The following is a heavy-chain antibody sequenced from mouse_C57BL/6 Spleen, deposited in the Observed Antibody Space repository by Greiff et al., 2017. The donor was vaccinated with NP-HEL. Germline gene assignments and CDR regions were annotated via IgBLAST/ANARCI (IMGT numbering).Heavy chain of an antibody. Sequence: EVHLVESGGGLVQSGRSLRLSCATSGFTFSDFYMEWVRQAPGKGLEWIAASRNKANDYTTEYSASVKGRFIVSRDTSQSILYLQMNALRAEDTAIYYCARDADDYDNYYAMDYWGQGTSVTVSS. CDR3: ARDADDYDNYYAMDY. J-gene: IGHJ4*01. CDR1: GFTFSDFY. D-gene: IGHD2-4*01. V-gene: IGHV7-1*01. CDR2: SRNKANDYTT.